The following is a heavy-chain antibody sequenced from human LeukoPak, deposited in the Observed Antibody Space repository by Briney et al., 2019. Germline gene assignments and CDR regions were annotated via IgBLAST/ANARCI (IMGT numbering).Heavy chain of an antibody. CDR1: GYTFSTYG. CDR3: ARGVYMDV. Sequence: ASVKVSCKASGYTFSTYGLSWVRQAPGQGLEWMGWISANSVRSNYAQRLHDRDTMTSDTSTSTGYMDLRNLRSDDTAVYYCARGVYMDVWGTGTTVTVSS. J-gene: IGHJ6*03. CDR2: ISANSVRS. V-gene: IGHV1-18*01.